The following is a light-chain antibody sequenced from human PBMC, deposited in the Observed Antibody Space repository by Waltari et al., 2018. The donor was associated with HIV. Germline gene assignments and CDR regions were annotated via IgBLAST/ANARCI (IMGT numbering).Light chain of an antibody. CDR2: NTS. CDR3: QQYNSYPLT. J-gene: IGKJ4*01. V-gene: IGKV1-5*03. Sequence: DIQLPPSPSTLSAYVSDRVIITCRASQRISRWFAWYQQKPGKAPKLLIYNTSSLESGVPSRFSGSGSGTEFTLTISSLQPDDFATYVCQQYNSYPLTFGGGTKVEVK. CDR1: QRISRW.